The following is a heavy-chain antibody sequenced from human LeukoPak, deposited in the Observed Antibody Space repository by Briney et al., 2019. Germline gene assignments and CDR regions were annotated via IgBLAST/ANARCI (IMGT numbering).Heavy chain of an antibody. CDR2: IYYSGST. D-gene: IGHD6-19*01. V-gene: IGHV4-59*01. Sequence: SETLSLTCTVSDGSISSYYWSWIRQPPGKGLEWIGYIYYSGSTNYNPSLKSRVTISVDTSKNQFSLKLNSVTAADTAVYYCASMYSSGWYYFDNWSQGTLVTVST. CDR3: ASMYSSGWYYFDN. CDR1: DGSISSYY. J-gene: IGHJ4*02.